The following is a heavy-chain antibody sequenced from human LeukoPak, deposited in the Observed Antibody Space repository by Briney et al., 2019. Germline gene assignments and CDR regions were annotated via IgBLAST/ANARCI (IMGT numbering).Heavy chain of an antibody. CDR2: FYSPGST. CDR1: GFTVTAKS. J-gene: IGHJ1*01. Sequence: GGSLRLSCAASGFTVTAKSMAWVRQAPGRGLEWVSVFYSPGSTYYADSVHGRFTISTDNSLNTLFLQMNSVRVEDTAVYYCASARESCIGSTCYEYFHHWGQGTPLTVSS. CDR3: ASARESCIGSTCYEYFHH. V-gene: IGHV3-53*01. D-gene: IGHD2-2*01.